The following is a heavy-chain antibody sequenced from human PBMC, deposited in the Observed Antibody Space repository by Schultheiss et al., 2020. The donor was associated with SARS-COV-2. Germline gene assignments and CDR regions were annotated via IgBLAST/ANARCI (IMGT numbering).Heavy chain of an antibody. V-gene: IGHV3-7*03. CDR1: GFTFSSYW. J-gene: IGHJ4*02. Sequence: GESLKISCAASGFTFSSYWMSWVRQAPGKGLEWVANIKQDGSEKYYVDSVKGRFTISRDNAKNSLYLQMNSLRAEDTAVYYCAKSPRGAVARPNDYWGQGTLVTVSS. CDR2: IKQDGSEK. D-gene: IGHD6-19*01. CDR3: AKSPRGAVARPNDY.